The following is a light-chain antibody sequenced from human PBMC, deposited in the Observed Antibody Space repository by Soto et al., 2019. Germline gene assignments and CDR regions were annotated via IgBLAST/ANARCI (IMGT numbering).Light chain of an antibody. V-gene: IGKV1-39*01. CDR1: QNISSW. J-gene: IGKJ1*01. Sequence: DIQMTQSPSSLSASIGDSVTITCRASQNISSWLAWYQQKPGKGPRLLIYAASSLQGGVSSRFRGSGSGTDFALTISSLQPEDFATYYCQQSYSNRWTFGQGTKVDIK. CDR2: AAS. CDR3: QQSYSNRWT.